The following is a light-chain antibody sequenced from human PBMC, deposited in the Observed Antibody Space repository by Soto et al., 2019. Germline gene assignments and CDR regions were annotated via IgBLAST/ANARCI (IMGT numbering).Light chain of an antibody. V-gene: IGKV3-11*01. CDR2: DAS. Sequence: EIVLTQSPATLSLSPGNRATLSCRASESVSRYLAWYQQKPGQAPRLLIYDASSRAAGIPARFSGRGAGTDFTLTITALAPDDFAVYYCQQRSNWPSTFGGGTKVEIK. CDR3: QQRSNWPST. CDR1: ESVSRY. J-gene: IGKJ4*01.